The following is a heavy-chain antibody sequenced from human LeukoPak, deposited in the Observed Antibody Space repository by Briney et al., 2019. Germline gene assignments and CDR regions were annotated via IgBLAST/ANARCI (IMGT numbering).Heavy chain of an antibody. CDR3: ARVMGILTDYYYYGMDV. D-gene: IGHD3-9*01. CDR1: GFAFDDYG. J-gene: IGHJ6*02. Sequence: GGSLRLSCAASGFAFDDYGMSWVRQAPGKGLKWVSGINWNGGSTGYADSVKGRFTISRDNAKNSLYLQMNSPRAEDTALYHCARVMGILTDYYYYGMDVWGQGTTVTVSS. V-gene: IGHV3-20*01. CDR2: INWNGGST.